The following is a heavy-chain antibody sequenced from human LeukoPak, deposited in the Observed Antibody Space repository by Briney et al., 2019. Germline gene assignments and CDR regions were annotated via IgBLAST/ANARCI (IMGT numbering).Heavy chain of an antibody. J-gene: IGHJ4*02. CDR2: ITSSGAAT. V-gene: IGHV3-23*01. Sequence: PGGSLRLSCAASGFTFSSYAISSVRPAPGKWLEWVSSITSSGAATYYADSVKGRFTISRDNSDNALYLQMNSLRAEDTAVYYCAKDRPNYYGSNGHYYKLNGDCWGQGTLVTVSS. CDR3: AKDRPNYYGSNGHYYKLNGDC. CDR1: GFTFSSYA. D-gene: IGHD3-22*01.